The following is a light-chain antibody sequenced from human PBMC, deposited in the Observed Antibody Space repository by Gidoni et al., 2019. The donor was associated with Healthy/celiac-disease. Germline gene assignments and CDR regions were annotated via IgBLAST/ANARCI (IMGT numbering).Light chain of an antibody. J-gene: IGKJ1*01. Sequence: DIQMTQSPSSLSASVGDRVTITCRASQSISSYINWYHQKPGKAPKLLIDAASNLQRGVRSRFSGSGSGTDFTLTISSLQPEDFATYYCQQSCSTPWTCGQGTKVEIK. CDR1: QSISSY. CDR3: QQSCSTPWT. V-gene: IGKV1-39*01. CDR2: AAS.